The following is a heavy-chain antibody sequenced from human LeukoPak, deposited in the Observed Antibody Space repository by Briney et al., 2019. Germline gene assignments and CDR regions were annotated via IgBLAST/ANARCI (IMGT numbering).Heavy chain of an antibody. CDR1: GFTFSSYS. CDR3: ARELEGFGELGDAFDI. J-gene: IGHJ3*02. Sequence: GSLRLSCAASGFTFSSYSMNWVRQAPGKGLEWIGEINHSGSTNYNPSLKSRVTISVDTSKNQFSLKLSSVTAADTAVYYCARELEGFGELGDAFDIWGQGTMVTVSS. V-gene: IGHV4-34*01. CDR2: INHSGST. D-gene: IGHD3-10*01.